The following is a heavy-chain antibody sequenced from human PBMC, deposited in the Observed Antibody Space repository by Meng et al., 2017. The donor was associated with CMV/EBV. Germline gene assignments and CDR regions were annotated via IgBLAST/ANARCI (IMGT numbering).Heavy chain of an antibody. CDR2: IYYSGST. V-gene: IGHV4-30-4*08. CDR3: ARVSLVAGTTIVYYYYGMDV. CDR1: GGSISSGDYY. Sequence: SETLSLTCTVSGGSISSGDYYWSWIRPPPGKGLEWIGYIYYSGSTYYNPSLKSRVTISVDTSKNQFSLKLSSVTAADTAVYYCARVSLVAGTTIVYYYYGMDVWGQGTTVTVSS. D-gene: IGHD1-7*01. J-gene: IGHJ6*02.